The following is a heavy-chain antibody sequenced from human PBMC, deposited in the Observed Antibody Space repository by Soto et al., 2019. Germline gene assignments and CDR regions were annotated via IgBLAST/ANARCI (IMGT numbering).Heavy chain of an antibody. Sequence: PSETLSLTCTVSGGSISSGDYYWSWIRQPPGKGLEWIGYIYYSGSTYYNPSLKSRVTISVDTSKNQFSLKLSSVTAADTAVYYCARVVYYDSSGYSRAYYFDYWGQGTLVTVSS. CDR2: IYYSGST. CDR1: GGSISSGDYY. V-gene: IGHV4-30-4*01. D-gene: IGHD3-22*01. CDR3: ARVVYYDSSGYSRAYYFDY. J-gene: IGHJ4*02.